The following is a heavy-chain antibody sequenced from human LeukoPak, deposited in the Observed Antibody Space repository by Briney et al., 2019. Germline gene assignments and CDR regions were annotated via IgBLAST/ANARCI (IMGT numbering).Heavy chain of an antibody. CDR2: VNTDGSST. V-gene: IGHV3-74*01. D-gene: IGHD4-17*01. CDR1: GFTFSSYW. CDR3: ARGEDYGDPY. Sequence: GGSLRLSCTASGFTFSSYWTHWVRQAPGRGLEGVSRVNTDGSSTTYADFVKGRFTISRDNAKNTLYLQMNSLRVEDTAVYYCARGEDYGDPYWGQGTLVTVSS. J-gene: IGHJ4*02.